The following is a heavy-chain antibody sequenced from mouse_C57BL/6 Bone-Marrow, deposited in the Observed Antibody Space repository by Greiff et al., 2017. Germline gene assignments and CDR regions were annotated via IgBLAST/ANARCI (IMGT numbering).Heavy chain of an antibody. CDR2: INPNYGTT. D-gene: IGHD2-4*01. J-gene: IGHJ4*01. V-gene: IGHV1-39*01. Sequence: EVQLQQSGPELVKPGASVKISCKASGYSFTDYNMHWVKQSHGKSLEWIGVINPNYGTTSYNQKFKGKATLTVDQSSCTAYMQLNSLTSEDYETYYCARDYDYGYAMEYGGQGTSVTVSS. CDR3: ARDYDYGYAMEY. CDR1: GYSFTDYN.